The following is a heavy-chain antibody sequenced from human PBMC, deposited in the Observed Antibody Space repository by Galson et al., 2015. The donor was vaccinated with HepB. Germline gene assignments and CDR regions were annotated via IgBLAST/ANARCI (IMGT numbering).Heavy chain of an antibody. Sequence: LRLSCAASGFAFSSYWMTWVRQAPGKGLEWVANINQDGSQKYYVDSVKGRFTISRDNAQTSLYLQMNSLSADGTAVYYCAAENSVFDFRLDFWGQGTLVAVSS. J-gene: IGHJ4*02. V-gene: IGHV3-7*03. D-gene: IGHD5/OR15-5a*01. CDR2: INQDGSQK. CDR3: AAENSVFDFRLDF. CDR1: GFAFSSYW.